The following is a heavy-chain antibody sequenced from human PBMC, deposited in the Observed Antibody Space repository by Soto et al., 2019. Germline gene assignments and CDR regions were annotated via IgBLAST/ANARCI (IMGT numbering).Heavy chain of an antibody. Sequence: PSETLSLTCTVSGGSISSGGYYWSWIRQHPGKGLEWIGYIYYSGSTYYNPSLKSRVTISVDTSKNQFSLKLSSVTAADTAVYYCARERAEDGYYYYYYMDVWGKGTTVTVSS. CDR2: IYYSGST. J-gene: IGHJ6*03. D-gene: IGHD2-15*01. V-gene: IGHV4-31*03. CDR1: GGSISSGGYY. CDR3: ARERAEDGYYYYYYMDV.